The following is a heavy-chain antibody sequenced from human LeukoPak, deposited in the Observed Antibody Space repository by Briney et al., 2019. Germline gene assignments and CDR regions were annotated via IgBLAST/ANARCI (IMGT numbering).Heavy chain of an antibody. CDR3: ARDLDWY. CDR2: IYSGGST. J-gene: IGHJ4*02. V-gene: IGHV3-66*02. D-gene: IGHD3/OR15-3a*01. Sequence: PGGSPRLSCAASGFTVNNNYMSWVRQAPGKGLEWVSVIYSGGSTYYADSVKGRFTISRDKSKNTLYLQMNSLRVEDTAVYYCARDLDWYWGQGTLVTVSS. CDR1: GFTVNNNY.